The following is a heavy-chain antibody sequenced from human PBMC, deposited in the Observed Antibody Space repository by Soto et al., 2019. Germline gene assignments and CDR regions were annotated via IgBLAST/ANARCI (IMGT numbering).Heavy chain of an antibody. Sequence: GGSLRLSCAASGFTFSRFELHWVRQAPGEGLEWISYISSSGSTAYYASSVEGRFTISRDNANNSVYLQMDSLRAEDTALYYCTRAAWFPYLSFYWRQGALVTVSS. CDR1: GFTFSRFE. D-gene: IGHD3-10*01. V-gene: IGHV3-48*03. CDR3: TRAAWFPYLSFY. CDR2: ISSSGSTA. J-gene: IGHJ4*02.